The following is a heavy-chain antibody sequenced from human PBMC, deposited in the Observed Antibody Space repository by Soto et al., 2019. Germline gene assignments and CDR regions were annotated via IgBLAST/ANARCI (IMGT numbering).Heavy chain of an antibody. V-gene: IGHV1-18*01. CDR1: GYTFTRSG. Sequence: GASVKVSCKASGYTFTRSGISWVRQAPGQGLEWLGWINPDNGNTNYAQHLQGRVSLTTDTSTSTAYMDLRSLRSDDTAVYYCARGNDLPYYYYGLDVWGQGTTVTVSS. J-gene: IGHJ6*02. CDR2: INPDNGNT. CDR3: ARGNDLPYYYYGLDV. D-gene: IGHD1-1*01.